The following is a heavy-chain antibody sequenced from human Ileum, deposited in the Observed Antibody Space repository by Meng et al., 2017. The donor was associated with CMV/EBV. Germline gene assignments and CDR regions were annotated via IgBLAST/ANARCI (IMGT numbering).Heavy chain of an antibody. J-gene: IGHJ3*02. D-gene: IGHD1-1*01. CDR1: GFTVTNTF. Sequence: GESLKISCAASGFTVTNTFLTWVRQAPGKGLECVSILYSNSDTFYVDSVKGRFTISRDTSTNTLNLQMNNLRAEDTAMYYCASASTTYQDACDMWGQATSVAAS. V-gene: IGHV3-53*01. CDR3: ASASTTYQDACDM. CDR2: LYSNSDT.